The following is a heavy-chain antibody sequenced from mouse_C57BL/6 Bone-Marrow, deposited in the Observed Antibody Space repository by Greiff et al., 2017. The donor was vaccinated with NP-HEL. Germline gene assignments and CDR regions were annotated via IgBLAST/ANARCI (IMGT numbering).Heavy chain of an antibody. V-gene: IGHV1-85*01. CDR1: GYTFTSYD. D-gene: IGHD2-5*01. CDR3: ARPGAIVTSYYFDY. J-gene: IGHJ2*01. CDR2: IYPRDGST. Sequence: VQLQQSGPELVKPGASVKLSCKASGYTFTSYDINWVKQRPGQGLEWIGWIYPRDGSTKYNEKFKGKATLTVDTSSSTAYMELHSLTSEDSAVYFCARPGAIVTSYYFDYWGQGTTLTVSS.